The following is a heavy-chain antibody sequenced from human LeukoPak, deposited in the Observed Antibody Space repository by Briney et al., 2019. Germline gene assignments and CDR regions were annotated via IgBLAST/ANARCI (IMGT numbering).Heavy chain of an antibody. CDR1: GFTFSSHW. V-gene: IGHV3-74*01. J-gene: IGHJ4*02. Sequence: PGGSLRLSCAASGFTFSSHWMHWVRQAPGKGLVWISRIVNDGSGATYVDSVKGRFTTSRANAKNTLFLQMNSLRAEDTAVYYCVRDSPHSGFNIDFDYWGQGTLVTVSS. CDR2: IVNDGSGA. CDR3: VRDSPHSGFNIDFDY. D-gene: IGHD2-15*01.